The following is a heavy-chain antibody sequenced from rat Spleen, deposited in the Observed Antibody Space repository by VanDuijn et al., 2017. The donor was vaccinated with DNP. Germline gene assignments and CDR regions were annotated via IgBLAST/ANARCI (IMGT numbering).Heavy chain of an antibody. CDR1: GFTFNYYW. CDR2: ITSGSGST. V-gene: IGHV5-31*01. D-gene: IGHD4-3*01. J-gene: IGHJ2*01. Sequence: EVQLVESGGDLVQPGRSLKLSCVASGFTFNYYWMAWIRQVPGKGLEWIASITSGSGSTSYLDSVRGRFTISRDDAKDTLSLQMNSLRSEDTATYYCATLASGDWGQGVMVTVSS. CDR3: ATLASGD.